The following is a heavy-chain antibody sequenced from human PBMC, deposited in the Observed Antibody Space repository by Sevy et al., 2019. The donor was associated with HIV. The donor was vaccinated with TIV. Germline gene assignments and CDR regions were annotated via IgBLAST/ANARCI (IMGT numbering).Heavy chain of an antibody. Sequence: GGSLRLSCAASAFTFNTYWMTWVRQAPGKGLEWVANIKQDGSEKYYVDSVKGRFTISRDNAQNSLFLQMNRLRAEDTAVYYCARDQGQGLWFREHNFDCWGQGALVTVSS. J-gene: IGHJ4*02. CDR1: AFTFNTYW. D-gene: IGHD3-10*01. CDR2: IKQDGSEK. CDR3: ARDQGQGLWFREHNFDC. V-gene: IGHV3-7*03.